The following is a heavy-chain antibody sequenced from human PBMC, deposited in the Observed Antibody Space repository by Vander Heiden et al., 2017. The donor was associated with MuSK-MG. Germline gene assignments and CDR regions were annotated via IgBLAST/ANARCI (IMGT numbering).Heavy chain of an antibody. D-gene: IGHD3-22*01. V-gene: IGHV5-10-1*03. Sequence: VQLVQSGAEVKKPGESLRISCTGSGYSLTSYWTGWVRQMPGKGLEWMGRIDPSDSYTNYSPSFQGHVTISADKSISTAYLQWSSLKASDTAMYYCARPTRYYDSSGYYPLGMDVWGQGTTVTVSS. CDR2: IDPSDSYT. CDR1: GYSLTSYW. J-gene: IGHJ6*02. CDR3: ARPTRYYDSSGYYPLGMDV.